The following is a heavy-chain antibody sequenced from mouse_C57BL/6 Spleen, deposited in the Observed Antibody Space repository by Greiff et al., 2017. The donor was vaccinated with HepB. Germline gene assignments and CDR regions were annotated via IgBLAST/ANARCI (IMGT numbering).Heavy chain of an antibody. V-gene: IGHV1-64*01. J-gene: IGHJ1*03. CDR1: GYTFTSYW. Sequence: QVHVKQPGAELVKPGASVKLSCKASGYTFTSYWMHWVKQRPGQGLEWIGMIHPNSGSTNYNEKFKSKATLTVDKCSSTAYMQLSSLTSEDSAVYYCARRGGFDVWGTGTTVTVSS. CDR2: IHPNSGST. CDR3: ARRGGFDV.